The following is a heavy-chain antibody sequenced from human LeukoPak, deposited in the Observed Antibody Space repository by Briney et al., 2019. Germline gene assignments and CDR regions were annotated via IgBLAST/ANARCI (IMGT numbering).Heavy chain of an antibody. V-gene: IGHV3-21*01. CDR3: AREEKYYDSSGYRSWCFDY. Sequence: GGSLRLSCAASGFTFSSNSFNWGCKPPPKGQGWVSSMSSSSSYISYENSAKDQLTISRDNAKNSLYLQMNSLTAEDTAVYYRAREEKYYDSSGYRSWCFDYWGQGTLVTVSS. CDR2: MSSSSSYI. D-gene: IGHD3-22*01. CDR1: GFTFSSNS. J-gene: IGHJ4*02.